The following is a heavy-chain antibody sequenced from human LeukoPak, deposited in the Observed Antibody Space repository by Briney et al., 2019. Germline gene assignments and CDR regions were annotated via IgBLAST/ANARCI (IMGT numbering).Heavy chain of an antibody. J-gene: IGHJ4*02. CDR1: GFTFDDYA. V-gene: IGHV3-9*01. CDR2: ISWNSGSI. D-gene: IGHD6-19*01. Sequence: PGRSLRLSCAASGFTFDDYAMHWARHAPGKGLEWVSGISWNSGSIGYADSVKGRFTISRDNAKNSLYLQMNSLRAEDTALYYCAKVHSSGWYELDYFDYWGQGTLVTVSS. CDR3: AKVHSSGWYELDYFDY.